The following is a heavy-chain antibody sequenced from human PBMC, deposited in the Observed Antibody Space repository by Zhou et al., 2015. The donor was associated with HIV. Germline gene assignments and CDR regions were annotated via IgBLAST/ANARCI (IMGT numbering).Heavy chain of an antibody. CDR1: GFTFTSSA. CDR3: AAGGSSSGLGAFDI. J-gene: IGHJ3*02. Sequence: QMQLVQSGPEVKKPGTSVKVSCKASGFTFTSSAVQWVRQARGQRLEWIGWIVVGSGNTNYAQKFQERVTITRDMSTSTAYMELSSLRSEDTAVYYCAAGGSSSGLGAFDIWGQGTMVTVSS. V-gene: IGHV1-58*01. D-gene: IGHD3-22*01. CDR2: IVVGSGNT.